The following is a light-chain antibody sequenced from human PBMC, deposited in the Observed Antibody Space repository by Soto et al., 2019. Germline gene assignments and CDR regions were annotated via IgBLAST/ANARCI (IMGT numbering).Light chain of an antibody. CDR3: QQYGISPT. J-gene: IGKJ1*01. V-gene: IGKV3-20*01. Sequence: EIVLTQSPGTLSLSRGERATLSCRSSHSVSSNYLAWYQQKPGQAPRLLIYDVSSRATGIPYRFSGSGSGTDFTLTISRLEPADFAVYYCQQYGISPTFGQGTKVEIK. CDR1: HSVSSNY. CDR2: DVS.